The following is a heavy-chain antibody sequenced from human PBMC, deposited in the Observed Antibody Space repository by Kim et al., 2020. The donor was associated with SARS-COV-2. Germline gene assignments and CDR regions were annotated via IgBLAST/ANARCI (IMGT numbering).Heavy chain of an antibody. D-gene: IGHD3-10*01. V-gene: IGHV4-39*01. CDR3: ARHHQEGGITMVRGTPRMWWFDP. J-gene: IGHJ5*02. CDR2: IYYSGST. CDR1: GGSISSSSYY. Sequence: SETLSLTCTVSGGSISSSSYYWGWIRQPPGKGLEWIGSIYYSGSTYYNPSLKSRVTISVDTSKNQFSLKLSSVTAADTAVYYCARHHQEGGITMVRGTPRMWWFDPWGQGTLVTVSS.